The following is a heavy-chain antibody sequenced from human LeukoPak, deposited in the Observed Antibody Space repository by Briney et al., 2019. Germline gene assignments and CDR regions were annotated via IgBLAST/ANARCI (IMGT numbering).Heavy chain of an antibody. D-gene: IGHD7-27*01. CDR1: RFTFSNYN. Sequence: GGSLRLSCAASRFTFSNYNMNWVRQAPGKGLEWVSSISSSGTYIYYADSVKGRFTISRDNAKNSLYLQMNSLRAEDTAVYYCGRGHWGLDYWGQGALVTVSS. V-gene: IGHV3-21*01. CDR3: GRGHWGLDY. J-gene: IGHJ4*02. CDR2: ISSSGTYI.